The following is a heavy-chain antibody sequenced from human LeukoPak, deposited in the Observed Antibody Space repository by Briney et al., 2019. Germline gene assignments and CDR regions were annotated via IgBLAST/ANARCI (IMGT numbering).Heavy chain of an antibody. J-gene: IGHJ5*02. CDR3: AKDGVVAALGDNWFDP. CDR1: GFTFDDYA. V-gene: IGHV3-43D*03. CDR2: ISWEGGST. D-gene: IGHD2-15*01. Sequence: GGSLRLSCAASGFTFDDYAMHWVRQAPGKGLEWVSLISWEGGSTYYADSVKGRFTISRDNSKNSLYLQMNSLRAEDTALYYCAKDGVVAALGDNWFDPWGQGALVTVSS.